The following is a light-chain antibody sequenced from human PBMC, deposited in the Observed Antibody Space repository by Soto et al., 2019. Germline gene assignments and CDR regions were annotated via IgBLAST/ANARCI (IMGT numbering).Light chain of an antibody. CDR3: HLRET. CDR1: QGISSY. CDR2: AAS. Sequence: AIRMTQSPSSFSASTGDRVTIACRASQGISSYLARYQQKPGKAPKLLIYAASTLQSGVPSRFSGSGSGTDFTLTISRLEPEDFAVYYCHLRETFGQGTKVDIK. V-gene: IGKV1-8*01. J-gene: IGKJ1*01.